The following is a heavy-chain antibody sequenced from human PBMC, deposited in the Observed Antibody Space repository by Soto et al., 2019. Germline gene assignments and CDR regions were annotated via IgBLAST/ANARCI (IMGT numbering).Heavy chain of an antibody. CDR3: ARDLGYCSGGSCPYLSYFEY. Sequence: ASVKVSWKASGYTFTSYAMHWVRQAPGQRLEWMGWINAGNGNTKYSQKFQGRVTITRDTSASTAYMELSSLRSEDTAVYYCARDLGYCSGGSCPYLSYFEYWGQGTLVTVSS. CDR2: INAGNGNT. CDR1: GYTFTSYA. D-gene: IGHD2-15*01. J-gene: IGHJ4*02. V-gene: IGHV1-3*01.